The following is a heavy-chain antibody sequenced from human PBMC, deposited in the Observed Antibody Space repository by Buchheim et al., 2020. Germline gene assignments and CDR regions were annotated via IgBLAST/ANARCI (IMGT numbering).Heavy chain of an antibody. V-gene: IGHV3-30*04. CDR1: GFTFSSYA. CDR2: ISYDGSNK. J-gene: IGHJ4*02. D-gene: IGHD6-13*01. Sequence: QVQLVESGGGVVQPGRSLRLSCAASGFTFSSYAMHWVRQAPGKGLEWVAVISYDGSNKYYADSVKGRFTISRDNSKNTLYLQMNSLRAEDTAVYYCAREGIVAAGTYYFDYWGQGTL. CDR3: AREGIVAAGTYYFDY.